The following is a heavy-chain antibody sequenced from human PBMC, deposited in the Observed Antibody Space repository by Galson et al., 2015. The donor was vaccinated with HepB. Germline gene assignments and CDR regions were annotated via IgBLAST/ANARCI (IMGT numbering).Heavy chain of an antibody. D-gene: IGHD2-21*01. J-gene: IGHJ4*02. CDR3: ARARLCIMFDY. CDR2: ISYDGSNK. V-gene: IGHV3-30*04. CDR1: GFTSSSYA. Sequence: SMRLGCAASGFTSSSYAMKRARSARGKGLEWVSAISYDGSNKYYADSVKGKFTISRDNSKNTLYLKMMSLRAKDTAVYYSARARLCIMFDYWGQGTLVTVSS.